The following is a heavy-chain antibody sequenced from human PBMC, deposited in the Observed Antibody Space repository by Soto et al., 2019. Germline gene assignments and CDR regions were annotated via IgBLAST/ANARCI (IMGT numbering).Heavy chain of an antibody. CDR3: TTDPDNIVVVPAAMVGYYYYMDV. D-gene: IGHD2-2*01. CDR2: IRSKAYGGTT. CDR1: GFTFGDYA. J-gene: IGHJ6*03. Sequence: GGSLRLSCTASGFTFGDYAMSWFRQAPGKGLEWVGFIRSKAYGGTTEYAASVKGRFTISRDDSKNTLYLQMNSLKTEDTAVYYCTTDPDNIVVVPAAMVGYYYYMDVWGKGTTVTVSS. V-gene: IGHV3-49*03.